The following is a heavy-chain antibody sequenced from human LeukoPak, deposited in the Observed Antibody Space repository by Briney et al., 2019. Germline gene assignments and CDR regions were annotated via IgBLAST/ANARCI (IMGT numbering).Heavy chain of an antibody. V-gene: IGHV3-7*01. Sequence: PGGSLRLSCAASGFTLSNYWMTWVRQAPVKGLEWRGNILRYGSGVYEVVSDKCLCSISRENSKNPPYLQMNSLRAEDTAVYYCLRVVIPMYMDVWGKGTTVTVSS. CDR2: ILRYGSGV. D-gene: IGHD3-22*01. CDR3: LRVVIPMYMDV. CDR1: GFTLSNYW. J-gene: IGHJ6*04.